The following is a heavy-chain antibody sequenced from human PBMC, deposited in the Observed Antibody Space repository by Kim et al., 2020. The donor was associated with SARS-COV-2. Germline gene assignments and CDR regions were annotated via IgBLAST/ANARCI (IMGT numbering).Heavy chain of an antibody. Sequence: SQTLSLTCAISGDSVSSNSAAWNWIRQSPSRGLEWLGRTYYRSKWYNDYAVSVKSRITINPNTSKNQFSLQLNSVTPEDTAVYYCARGPAWEQQLVLLGAFDIWGQGTMVTVSS. D-gene: IGHD6-13*01. J-gene: IGHJ3*02. V-gene: IGHV6-1*01. CDR1: GDSVSSNSAA. CDR2: TYYRSKWYN. CDR3: ARGPAWEQQLVLLGAFDI.